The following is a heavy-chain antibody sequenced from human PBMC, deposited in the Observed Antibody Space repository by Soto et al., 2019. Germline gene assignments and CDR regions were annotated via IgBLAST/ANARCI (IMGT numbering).Heavy chain of an antibody. V-gene: IGHV4-34*01. D-gene: IGHD2-2*01. J-gene: IGHJ6*02. CDR1: CGSFSDYY. CDR2: INYSGST. Sequence: PSETLSLTCAFYCGSFSDYYGSCFRQSPGKGLEWIGEINYSGSTNYNPSLKSRVTISVDTSKNQFSLKVSSVTAADTALYYCARGRAVGPGSMLRSYYGLDVWGQGTTVTVSS. CDR3: ARGRAVGPGSMLRSYYGLDV.